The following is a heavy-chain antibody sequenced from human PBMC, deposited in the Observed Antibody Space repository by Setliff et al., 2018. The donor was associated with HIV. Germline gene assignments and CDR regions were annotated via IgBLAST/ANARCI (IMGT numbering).Heavy chain of an antibody. CDR1: GFTFDTYT. J-gene: IGHJ4*02. CDR2: NSGATKDIYYGESSKDI. Sequence: PGGSLRLSCSAFGFTFDTYTMNWVRQAPGKRLEWIASNSGATKDIYYGESSKDIYYADSIKGRFTISRDNFKNSVYLQMDSLRVEDTAVYYCAKGSYSSGRYDNYLDYWGQGALVTVSS. D-gene: IGHD3-22*01. CDR3: AKGSYSSGRYDNYLDY. V-gene: IGHV3-21*06.